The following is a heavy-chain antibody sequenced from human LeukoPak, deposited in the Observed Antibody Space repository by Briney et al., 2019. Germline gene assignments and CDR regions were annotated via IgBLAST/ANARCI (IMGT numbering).Heavy chain of an antibody. J-gene: IGHJ6*02. CDR2: IYYSGST. CDR3: ARGQGANYYYYGMDV. Sequence: PSETLSLTCTVSGGSISSGGYYWSWIRQHPGKGLEWIGYIYYSGSTNYNPSLKSRVTISVDTSKNQFSLKLSSVTAADTAVYYCARGQGANYYYYGMDVWGQGTTVTVSS. V-gene: IGHV4-61*08. D-gene: IGHD1-26*01. CDR1: GGSISSGGYY.